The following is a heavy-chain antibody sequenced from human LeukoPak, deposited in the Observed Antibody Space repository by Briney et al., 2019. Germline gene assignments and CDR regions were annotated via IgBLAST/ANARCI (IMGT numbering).Heavy chain of an antibody. CDR1: GYTFTSYG. V-gene: IGHV1-18*01. J-gene: IGHJ6*02. CDR2: ISAYNGNT. D-gene: IGHD2-2*01. Sequence: ASVKVSCKASGYTFTSYGISWVRQAPGQGLEWMGWISAYNGNTNYAQKLQGRVTMTTDTSTSTAYMELRSLRSDDTAVYYCARGVVPAAISGYFYYGVDVWGQGTTVTVSS. CDR3: ARGVVPAAISGYFYYGVDV.